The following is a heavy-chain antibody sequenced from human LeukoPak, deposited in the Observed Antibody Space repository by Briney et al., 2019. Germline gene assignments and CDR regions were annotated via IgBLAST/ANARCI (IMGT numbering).Heavy chain of an antibody. Sequence: GGSLRLSCAASGFTFNNYAMSWVRQAPGKGLEWVSAISGSGGTTYYADSVKGRFTISRDNSKNTLYLQMNSLRAEDTAVYYCASGEDTAMVLNGSWGQGTLVTVSS. CDR2: ISGSGGTT. D-gene: IGHD5-18*01. V-gene: IGHV3-23*01. CDR1: GFTFNNYA. CDR3: ASGEDTAMVLNGS. J-gene: IGHJ5*02.